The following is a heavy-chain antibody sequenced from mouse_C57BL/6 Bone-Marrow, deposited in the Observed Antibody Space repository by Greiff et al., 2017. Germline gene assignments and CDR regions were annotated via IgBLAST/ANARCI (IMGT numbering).Heavy chain of an antibody. CDR3: ARSYGYGPWFAY. J-gene: IGHJ3*01. Sequence: QVQLQQPGAELVKPGASVKLSCKASGYTFTSYWMHWVKQRPGQGLEWIGMIHPNSGSTNYNEKFKSKATLTVDKSSSTAYMQLSSLTSEDSAVXYCARSYGYGPWFAYWGQGTLVTVSA. CDR1: GYTFTSYW. D-gene: IGHD2-2*01. CDR2: IHPNSGST. V-gene: IGHV1-64*01.